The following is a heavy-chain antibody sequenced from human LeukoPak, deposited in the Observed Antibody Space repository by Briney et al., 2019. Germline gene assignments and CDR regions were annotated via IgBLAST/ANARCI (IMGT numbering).Heavy chain of an antibody. Sequence: GASVKVSCKAAGYTFTGYYMHWVRQAPGQGRAWMGWINPNSGGTNYAQKFQGRVTMTRDTSISTAYMELSMLRSDDTAVYYCARVVVAVAGSYFDYWGQGTLVTVSS. CDR1: GYTFTGYY. D-gene: IGHD6-19*01. CDR3: ARVVVAVAGSYFDY. J-gene: IGHJ4*02. CDR2: INPNSGGT. V-gene: IGHV1-2*02.